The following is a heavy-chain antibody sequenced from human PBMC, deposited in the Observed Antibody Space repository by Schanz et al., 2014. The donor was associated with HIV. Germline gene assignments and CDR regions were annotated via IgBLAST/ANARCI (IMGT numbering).Heavy chain of an antibody. Sequence: EVQLLESGGGLVQPGGFLRLSCAASRFTFSRYGMSWVRQTPDKGLEWVSTISAGVGTASYADSVKGRFTISRDNSKKMWFLQMNRLRAEDTAVYYCAIRTPMISFGAFDTWGRGTMVTVSS. J-gene: IGHJ3*02. CDR1: RFTFSRYG. CDR3: AIRTPMISFGAFDT. V-gene: IGHV3-23*01. CDR2: ISAGVGTA. D-gene: IGHD3-16*01.